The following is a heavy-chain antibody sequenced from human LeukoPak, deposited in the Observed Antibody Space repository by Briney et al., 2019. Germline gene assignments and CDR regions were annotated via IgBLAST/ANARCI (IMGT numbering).Heavy chain of an antibody. CDR3: ARRASSWGGLFDY. Sequence: PSETLSLTCTVSGGSISSYYWSWIRQPPGKGLEWIGYIYYSGSTNYNPSLKSRVTISVDTSKNQFSLKLGSVTAADTAVYYCARRASSWGGLFDYWGQGTLVTVSS. D-gene: IGHD6-13*01. CDR1: GGSISSYY. V-gene: IGHV4-59*12. CDR2: IYYSGST. J-gene: IGHJ4*02.